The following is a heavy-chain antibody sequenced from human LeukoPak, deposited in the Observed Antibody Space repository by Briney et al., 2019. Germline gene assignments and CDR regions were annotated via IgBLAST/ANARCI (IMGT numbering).Heavy chain of an antibody. V-gene: IGHV4-34*01. CDR1: GGSFIGYH. Sequence: SETLSCTCAVSGGSFIGYHWNWIRQPPGKGLEWIGEINHSGSTNYNPSLKSRVTISVDTSKNQFSLKLRSVTAADTAVYYCARDPTTVVTTRYYFGDWGQRALVTVSS. J-gene: IGHJ4*02. CDR2: INHSGST. CDR3: ARDPTTVVTTRYYFGD. D-gene: IGHD4-23*01.